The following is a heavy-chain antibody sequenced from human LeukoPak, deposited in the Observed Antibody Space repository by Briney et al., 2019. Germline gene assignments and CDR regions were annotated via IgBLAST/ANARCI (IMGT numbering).Heavy chain of an antibody. J-gene: IGHJ4*02. CDR3: ARCRDSRGYYYLM. CDR2: IYPDDSDT. D-gene: IGHD3-22*01. CDR1: GYTFSNYW. Sequence: GESLKISCEASGYTFSNYWIGWVRQMPGKGLEWMGIIYPDDSDTKYSPSFQGQVTISADKSISTAYLQWSSLKASDTAMYYCARCRDSRGYYYLMWGQGTLVTVSS. V-gene: IGHV5-51*01.